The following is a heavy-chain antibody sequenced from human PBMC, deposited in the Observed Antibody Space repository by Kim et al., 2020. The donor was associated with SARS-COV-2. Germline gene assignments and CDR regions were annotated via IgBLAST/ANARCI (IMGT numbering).Heavy chain of an antibody. CDR1: GGSISSSSYY. CDR2: IYYSGST. J-gene: IGHJ5*02. Sequence: SETLSLTCTVSGGSISSSSYYWGWIRQPPGKGLEWIGSIYYSGSTYYNPSLKSRVTISVDTSKNQFSLKLSSVTAADTAVYYCARSRGYDFWSGYYSTLVFHNNWFDPWGQGTLVTVSS. CDR3: ARSRGYDFWSGYYSTLVFHNNWFDP. V-gene: IGHV4-39*07. D-gene: IGHD3-3*01.